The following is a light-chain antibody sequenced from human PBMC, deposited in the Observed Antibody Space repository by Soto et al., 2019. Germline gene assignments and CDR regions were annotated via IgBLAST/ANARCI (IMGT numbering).Light chain of an antibody. CDR3: SSYTSSSTYV. Sequence: QSVLTQPPSVSGSPGQSVTISCTGTISDVGFYARVSWYQQPPGTASKLLIYDVTNRPSGVPDRFSGSQSGKTASLTISGLQAGDEADYYCSSYTSSSTYVFGTGTKLTVL. J-gene: IGLJ1*01. V-gene: IGLV2-18*02. CDR2: DVT. CDR1: ISDVGFYAR.